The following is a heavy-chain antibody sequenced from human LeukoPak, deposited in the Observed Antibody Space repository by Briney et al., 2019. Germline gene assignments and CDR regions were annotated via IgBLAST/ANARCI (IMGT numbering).Heavy chain of an antibody. CDR1: GGSISSGGYY. V-gene: IGHV4-61*08. J-gene: IGHJ5*02. CDR3: ARASHIVVVTAIRVWFDP. CDR2: IYYSGST. D-gene: IGHD2-21*02. Sequence: PSQTLSLTCTVSGGSISSGGYYWSWIRQPPGKGLEWIGYIYYSGSTNYNPSLKSRVTISVDTSKNQFSLKLSSVTAADTAVYYCARASHIVVVTAIRVWFDPWGQGTLVTVSS.